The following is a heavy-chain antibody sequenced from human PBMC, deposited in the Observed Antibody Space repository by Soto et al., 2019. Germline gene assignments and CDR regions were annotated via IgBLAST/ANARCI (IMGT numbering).Heavy chain of an antibody. CDR2: ISYDGSNK. Sequence: GGSLRLSCAASGFTFSSYGMHWVRQAPGKGLEWVAVISYDGSNKYYADNVKGRFTISRDNSKNTLYLQMNSLRADDTVLYYCAKDLEVTIAAAVSMDVWGQGTTVTVSS. CDR1: GFTFSSYG. J-gene: IGHJ6*02. V-gene: IGHV3-30*18. CDR3: AKDLEVTIAAAVSMDV. D-gene: IGHD6-13*01.